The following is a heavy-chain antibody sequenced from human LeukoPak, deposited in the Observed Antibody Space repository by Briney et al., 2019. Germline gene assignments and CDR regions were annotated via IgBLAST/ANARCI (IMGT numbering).Heavy chain of an antibody. CDR2: IYYSGST. J-gene: IGHJ6*03. CDR3: ARDGEDSSGYYSKYYYYYYMDG. CDR1: GGSISSYY. V-gene: IGHV4-59*01. D-gene: IGHD3-22*01. Sequence: PSETLSLTCTVSGGSISSYYWSWIGQPPGQGLEWIGDIYYSGSTNYNPSLKSRATISVDTSRNQFSLKLRSVTAADTAVYYCARDGEDSSGYYSKYYYYYYMDGWGKGTTVTVSS.